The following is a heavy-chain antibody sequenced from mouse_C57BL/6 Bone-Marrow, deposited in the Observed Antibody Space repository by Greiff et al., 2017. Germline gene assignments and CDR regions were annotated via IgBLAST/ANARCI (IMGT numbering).Heavy chain of an antibody. CDR1: GYTFTSYD. D-gene: IGHD1-1*01. CDR2: IYPRDGST. J-gene: IGHJ1*03. CDR3: AKLGFDGSSGDWYLDV. Sequence: QVQLQQSGPELVKPGASVKLSCKASGYTFTSYDINWVKQRPGQGLEWIGWIYPRDGSTKYNEKFKGKATLTVDTSSSTAYMELHSLTSEDSAVYFCAKLGFDGSSGDWYLDVWGKGTTVTVSS. V-gene: IGHV1-85*01.